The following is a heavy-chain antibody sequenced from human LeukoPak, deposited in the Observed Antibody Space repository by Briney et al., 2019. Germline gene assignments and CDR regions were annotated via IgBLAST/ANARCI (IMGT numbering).Heavy chain of an antibody. Sequence: PGGSLRLSCAASGFTFSSYAMNWVRQAPGKGLEWVSAISGTGGSTYYADSVKGRFTISRDNSKNTLYLQMNSLRAEDTAVYYCAKGWYYYYYMDVWGKGTPVTVSS. V-gene: IGHV3-23*01. CDR2: ISGTGGST. J-gene: IGHJ6*03. CDR3: AKGWYYYYYMDV. D-gene: IGHD6-13*01. CDR1: GFTFSSYA.